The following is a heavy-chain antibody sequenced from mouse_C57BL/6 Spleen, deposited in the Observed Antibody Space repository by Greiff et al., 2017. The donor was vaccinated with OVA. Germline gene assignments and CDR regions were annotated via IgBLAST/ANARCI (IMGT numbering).Heavy chain of an antibody. CDR2: INPSTGGT. V-gene: IGHV1-42*01. Sequence: EVQLQQSGPELVKPGASVKISCKASGYSFTGYYMNWVKQSPEKSLEWIGEINPSTGGTTYNQKFKAKATLTVDKSSSTAYMQLKSLTSEDSAVDDCARLRVTSYYLDYWGQGTTLTVSS. CDR3: ARLRVTSYYLDY. J-gene: IGHJ2*01. D-gene: IGHD2-1*01. CDR1: GYSFTGYY.